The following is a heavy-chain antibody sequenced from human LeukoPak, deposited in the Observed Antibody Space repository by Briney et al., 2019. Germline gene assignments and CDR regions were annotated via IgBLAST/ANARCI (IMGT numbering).Heavy chain of an antibody. Sequence: SETLSLTCTVSGVSISNYWSWIRQPPGKGLEWIGYIHYSGSTSYNPSLKSRAAISVDTSKKQFSLKLSSVTAADTAVYYCARWDYYDSRTFDIWGQGTMVTVS. D-gene: IGHD3-22*01. CDR3: ARWDYYDSRTFDI. CDR2: IHYSGST. J-gene: IGHJ3*02. V-gene: IGHV4-59*01. CDR1: GVSISNY.